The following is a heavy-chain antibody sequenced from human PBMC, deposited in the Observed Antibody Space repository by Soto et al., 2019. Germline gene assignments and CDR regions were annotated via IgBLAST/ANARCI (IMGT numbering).Heavy chain of an antibody. D-gene: IGHD6-13*01. V-gene: IGHV3-48*01. CDR2: ISGGGGTK. J-gene: IGHJ4*02. CDR3: ARRGPGTYFDY. Sequence: GGSLRLSCAASGFTFSSYSMNWVRQAPGKGLEWVSYISGGGGTKYYADSVKGRFTISRDNSKNTLYLQMNSLRAEDTAGYYCARRGPGTYFDYWGQGTLVTVSS. CDR1: GFTFSSYS.